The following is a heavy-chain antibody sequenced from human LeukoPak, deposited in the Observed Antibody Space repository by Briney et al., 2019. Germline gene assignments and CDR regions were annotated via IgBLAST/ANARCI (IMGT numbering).Heavy chain of an antibody. CDR1: RFTFSIYA. Sequence: ARSLALSCAASRFTFSIYAMHCVRQPPGKGLEYVSAISSNVSSTYYANSVTGRFTIPRHNSKNTLYLQMGSLRAEDMVVYYCARAMSGYTPGWYGQNDYWGQGTLVTVSS. D-gene: IGHD6-19*01. CDR2: ISSNVSST. J-gene: IGHJ4*02. CDR3: ARAMSGYTPGWYGQNDY. V-gene: IGHV3-64*01.